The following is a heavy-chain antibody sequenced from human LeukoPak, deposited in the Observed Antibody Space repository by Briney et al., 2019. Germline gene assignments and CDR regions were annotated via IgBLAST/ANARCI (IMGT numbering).Heavy chain of an antibody. D-gene: IGHD1-26*01. J-gene: IGHJ4*02. V-gene: IGHV3-21*01. CDR3: ARIRVGGNDYFDY. CDR1: GFTFSTYT. Sequence: PGGSLRLSCAASGFTFSTYTMNWVRQAPGQGVEWVASIRSSSTDIYYVDSVKGRFTISRDNAKNSLYLQMNSLRAEDTAVHYCARIRVGGNDYFDYWGQGTLVTVSS. CDR2: IRSSSTDI.